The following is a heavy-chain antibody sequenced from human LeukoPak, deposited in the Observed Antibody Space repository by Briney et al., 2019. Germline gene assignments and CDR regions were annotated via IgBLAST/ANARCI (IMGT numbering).Heavy chain of an antibody. D-gene: IGHD6-25*01. CDR1: GFTFSSYA. CDR3: AKSSTSQRGYYGLDV. J-gene: IGHJ6*02. Sequence: PGGSLRLSCAASGFTFSSYAMSWVRQAPGKGLDWVSGVSGSGGSTYYADSVKGRFTISRDCSKNTLSLQMNSLRAEDTGVYYCAKSSTSQRGYYGLDVWGQGTTVTVSS. V-gene: IGHV3-23*01. CDR2: VSGSGGST.